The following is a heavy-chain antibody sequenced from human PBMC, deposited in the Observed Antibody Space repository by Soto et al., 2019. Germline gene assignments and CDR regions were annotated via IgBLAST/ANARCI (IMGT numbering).Heavy chain of an antibody. CDR1: CGSIVGLY. J-gene: IGHJ4*02. CDR3: ASVEMTKFGY. Sequence: SHTWTVDCGSIVGLYGRWIRKHPGKGLAWIGEINHSGSTNYNPSLKSRVTISVDTPKNQFSLKLSSVTAADTAVYCCASVEMTKFGYWGQRTLGT. CDR2: INHSGST. V-gene: IGHV4-34*01.